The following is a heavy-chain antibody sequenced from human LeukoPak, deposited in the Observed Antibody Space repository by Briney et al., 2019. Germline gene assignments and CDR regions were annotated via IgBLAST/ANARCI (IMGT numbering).Heavy chain of an antibody. CDR3: ARDTTAAGTTWGMDV. D-gene: IGHD6-13*01. Sequence: GSVKVSCKASGYTFTGYYMHWVRQAPGQGLEWMGWINPNSGGTNYAQKFQGRVTMTRDASISTAYMELSRLRSDDTAVYYCARDTTAAGTTWGMDVWGQGTTVTVSS. CDR2: INPNSGGT. CDR1: GYTFTGYY. V-gene: IGHV1-2*02. J-gene: IGHJ6*02.